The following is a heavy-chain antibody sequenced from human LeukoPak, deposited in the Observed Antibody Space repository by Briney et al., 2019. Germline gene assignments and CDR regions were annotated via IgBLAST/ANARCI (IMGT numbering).Heavy chain of an antibody. D-gene: IGHD5-24*01. Sequence: SETLSLTCTVSGGSISSSIYYWGWLRQPPGKGLEWIGSIYYSGRTYHNPSLKSRVTISVDTSKNQFSLKVRSVTAADTAVYYCARHRSAVEMATTLFGYWGQGTLVTVSS. V-gene: IGHV4-39*01. CDR2: IYYSGRT. J-gene: IGHJ4*02. CDR1: GGSISSSIYY. CDR3: ARHRSAVEMATTLFGY.